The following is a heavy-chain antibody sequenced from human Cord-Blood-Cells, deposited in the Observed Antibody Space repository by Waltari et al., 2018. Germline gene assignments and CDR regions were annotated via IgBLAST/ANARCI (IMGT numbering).Heavy chain of an antibody. CDR1: GATFSSYA. Sequence: QVQLVQSGAEVKKPGSSVKVSCKASGATFSSYAITWVRPAPGQGPEWMGGIIPIFGTANYAQKFQGRVTITADESTSTAYMELSSLRSEDTAVYYCARGTFLNDSNYYYYYYMDVWGKGTTVTVSS. CDR3: ARGTFLNDSNYYYYYYMDV. J-gene: IGHJ6*03. V-gene: IGHV1-69*01. CDR2: IIPIFGTA. D-gene: IGHD4-4*01.